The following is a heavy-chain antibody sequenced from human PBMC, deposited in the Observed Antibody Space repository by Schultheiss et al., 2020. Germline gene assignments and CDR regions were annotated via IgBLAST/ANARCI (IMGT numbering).Heavy chain of an antibody. D-gene: IGHD2-2*01. CDR2: INHRGST. V-gene: IGHV4-34*01. J-gene: IGHJ6*03. Sequence: SETLSLTCAVYGGSFSGYYWTWIRQSPGKGLEWIGEINHRGSTTYNPSLKSRLIISVDTSKNQFSLRLSSLTAADTAVYYCARESSRKTAAIVYSYYYYMDVWGKGTTVTVSS. CDR1: GGSFSGYY. CDR3: ARESSRKTAAIVYSYYYYMDV.